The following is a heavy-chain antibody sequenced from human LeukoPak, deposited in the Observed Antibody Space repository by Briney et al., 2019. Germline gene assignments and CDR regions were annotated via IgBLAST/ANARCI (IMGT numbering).Heavy chain of an antibody. D-gene: IGHD3-10*01. CDR2: IYHSGST. CDR3: AELMVRGAGGVSY. J-gene: IGHJ4*02. Sequence: SETLSLTCAVSGYSISSGYDRGWIRQPPGKGLEWIGSIYHSGSTVYNPSLKSRVTISLDTSKNQFSLKLSSVTAADTAVYYCAELMVRGAGGVSYWGQGTLVTVSS. CDR1: GYSISSGYD. V-gene: IGHV4-38-2*01.